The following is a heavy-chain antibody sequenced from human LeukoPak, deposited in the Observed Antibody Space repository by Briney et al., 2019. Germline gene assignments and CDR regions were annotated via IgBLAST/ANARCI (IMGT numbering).Heavy chain of an antibody. CDR2: ISGSGGST. J-gene: IGHJ4*02. CDR3: AKDQFYDSSGYYSPFDY. CDR1: GFTFSSYW. Sequence: GGSLRLSCAASGFTFSSYWMSWVRQAPGKGLEWVSAISGSGGSTYYADSVKGRFTISRDNSKNTLYLQMNSLRAEDTAVYYCAKDQFYDSSGYYSPFDYWGQGTLVTVSS. V-gene: IGHV3-23*01. D-gene: IGHD3-22*01.